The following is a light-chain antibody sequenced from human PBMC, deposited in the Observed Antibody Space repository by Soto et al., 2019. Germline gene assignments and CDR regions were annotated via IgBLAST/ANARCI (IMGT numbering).Light chain of an antibody. Sequence: EIVLTQSPGTLSLSPGERATLSCRASQSVSSNYLAWYQQKPGQAPRLLIYGASSGATGIPDRFSGSGSGTDFTLTISRLEPEDLAVYYCQQYGSSPLTFGGGTKVDIK. CDR3: QQYGSSPLT. J-gene: IGKJ4*01. V-gene: IGKV3-20*01. CDR2: GAS. CDR1: QSVSSNY.